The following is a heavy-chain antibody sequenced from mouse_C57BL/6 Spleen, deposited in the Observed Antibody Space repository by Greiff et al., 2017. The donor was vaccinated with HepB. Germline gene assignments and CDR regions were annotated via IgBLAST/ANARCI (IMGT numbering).Heavy chain of an antibody. V-gene: IGHV1-9*01. J-gene: IGHJ4*01. CDR1: GYTFTGYW. D-gene: IGHD1-1*01. CDR3: SRTLSTVVAPYAMDY. Sequence: VQLLQSGAELMKPGASVKLSCKATGYTFTGYWIEWVKQTPGHGLEWIGEILPGSGSTNYNDNFKGKATFTADTSSNTDYMQLSSLTTEDSAIYYCSRTLSTVVAPYAMDYWGKGTSVTVSS. CDR2: ILPGSGST.